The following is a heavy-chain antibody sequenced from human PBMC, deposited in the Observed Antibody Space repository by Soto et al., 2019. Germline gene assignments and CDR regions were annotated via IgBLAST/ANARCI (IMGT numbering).Heavy chain of an antibody. J-gene: IGHJ4*02. CDR1: GFTFSSYA. CDR2: ISYDGSNK. V-gene: IGHV3-30-3*01. D-gene: IGHD5-18*01. CDR3: ARDRPGYSYGSR. Sequence: QVQLVESGGGVVQPGRSLRLSCAASGFTFSSYAMHWVRQAPGKGLEWVAVISYDGSNKYYADSVKGRFTISRDNSKNTLYLQMTSLRAEATAVYSCARDRPGYSYGSRWGQGTLVTVSS.